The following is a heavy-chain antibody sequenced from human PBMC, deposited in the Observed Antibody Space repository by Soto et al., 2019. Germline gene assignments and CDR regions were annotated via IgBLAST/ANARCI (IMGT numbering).Heavy chain of an antibody. Sequence: PGGSLRLSCAASGFTFDDYTMHWVRQAPGKGLEWVSLISWDGGSTYYADSVKGRFTISRDNSKNSLYLQMNSLRTEDTALYYCARAPLAGFGIPHYGMDVWGQGTTVTVSS. CDR1: GFTFDDYT. CDR3: ARAPLAGFGIPHYGMDV. D-gene: IGHD3-10*01. J-gene: IGHJ6*02. V-gene: IGHV3-43*01. CDR2: ISWDGGST.